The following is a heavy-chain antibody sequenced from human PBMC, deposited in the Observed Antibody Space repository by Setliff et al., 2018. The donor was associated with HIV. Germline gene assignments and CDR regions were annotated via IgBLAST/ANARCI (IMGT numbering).Heavy chain of an antibody. D-gene: IGHD3-22*01. Sequence: PSETLSLTCTVSGGSISTHHWSWIRQPPGKGLEWIGQINYDGKTNYNPSLKSRATVSVAKSKDQSSLNLNSVTAADTAVYFCARVLSSGYAGPFDSWGQEALVTVSS. CDR3: ARVLSSGYAGPFDS. CDR2: INYDGKT. CDR1: GGSISTHH. V-gene: IGHV4-59*11. J-gene: IGHJ5*01.